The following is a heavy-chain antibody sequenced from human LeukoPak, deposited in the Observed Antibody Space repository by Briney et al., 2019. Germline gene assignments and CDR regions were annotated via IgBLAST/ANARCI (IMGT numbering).Heavy chain of an antibody. CDR3: ARDGRRGDGYFGLFDY. Sequence: SETLSLTCTVSGGSISSGSYYWSWIRQPAGKGLEWIGRIYTSGSTNYNPSLKSRVTISVDTSKNQFSLKLSSVTAADTAVYYCARDGRRGDGYFGLFDYWGQGTLVTVSS. J-gene: IGHJ4*02. V-gene: IGHV4-61*02. D-gene: IGHD5-24*01. CDR2: IYTSGST. CDR1: GGSISSGSYY.